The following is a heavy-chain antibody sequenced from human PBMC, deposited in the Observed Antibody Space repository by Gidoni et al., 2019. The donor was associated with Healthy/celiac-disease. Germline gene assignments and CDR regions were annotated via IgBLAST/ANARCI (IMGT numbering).Heavy chain of an antibody. CDR1: GFSVRGDW. D-gene: IGHD3-10*01. CDR3: ARDLIKGKGLYYMDV. J-gene: IGHJ6*03. CDR2: IKQDGSEK. Sequence: EVQRVESVGGLVRPGGSMRLSCAASGFSVRGDWMSWVRQAPGKGLEWVAKIKQDGSEKYYVDSVKGRFTISRDNAKKSLYMQMNSLRAEGTAVYYCARDLIKGKGLYYMDVWGKGTTVTVSS. V-gene: IGHV3-7*01.